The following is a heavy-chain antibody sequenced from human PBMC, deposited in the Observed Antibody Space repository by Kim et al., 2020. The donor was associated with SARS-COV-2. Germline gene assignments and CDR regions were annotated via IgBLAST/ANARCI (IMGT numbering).Heavy chain of an antibody. Sequence: KSRVTISVDTSKNQFSLKLSSVTAADTAVYYCARATSTTMIVVVINAFDIWGQGTMVTVSS. V-gene: IGHV4-31*02. CDR3: ARATSTTMIVVVINAFDI. J-gene: IGHJ3*02. D-gene: IGHD3-22*01.